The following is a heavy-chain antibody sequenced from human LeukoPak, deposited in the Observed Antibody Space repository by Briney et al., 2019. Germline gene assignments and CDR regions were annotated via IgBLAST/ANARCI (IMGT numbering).Heavy chain of an antibody. CDR3: ARMIIVAGYFDY. Sequence: SGPTLVNPTQTLTLTCTFSGFSLSTSGMRVSWIRQPPGMALEWLARIDWDDDKFYSTSLKTRLTISKDTSKNQVVLTMTNMDPVDTATYYCARMIIVAGYFDYWGQGTLVTVSS. CDR2: IDWDDDK. J-gene: IGHJ4*02. CDR1: GFSLSTSGMR. D-gene: IGHD5-12*01. V-gene: IGHV2-70*04.